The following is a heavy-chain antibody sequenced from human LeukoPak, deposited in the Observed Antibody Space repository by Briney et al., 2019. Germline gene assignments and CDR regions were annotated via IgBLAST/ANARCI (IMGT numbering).Heavy chain of an antibody. CDR1: GYTFTSYD. D-gene: IGHD5-24*01. Sequence: ASVKVSCKASGYTFTSYDINWVRQASGQGLEWMAWMNPNSGNTGYPPKFQGRVTMTRNTSISTVYMELSSLRSEDTAVYYCARGRGGYNYHYYYYMDVWGKGTTVTISS. J-gene: IGHJ6*03. CDR2: MNPNSGNT. CDR3: ARGRGGYNYHYYYYMDV. V-gene: IGHV1-8*01.